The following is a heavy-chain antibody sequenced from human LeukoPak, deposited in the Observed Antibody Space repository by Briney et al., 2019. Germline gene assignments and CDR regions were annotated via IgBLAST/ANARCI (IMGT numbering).Heavy chain of an antibody. V-gene: IGHV3-23*01. D-gene: IGHD1-26*01. CDR1: GFTFSSYW. Sequence: GGSLRLSCAASGFTFSSYWMHWVRQAPGKGLEWVSAISGSGGSTYYADSVKGRFTISRDNSKNTLYLQMNSLRAEDTAVYYCAKGLFWYSGSYVWGQGTLVTVSS. J-gene: IGHJ4*02. CDR3: AKGLFWYSGSYV. CDR2: ISGSGGST.